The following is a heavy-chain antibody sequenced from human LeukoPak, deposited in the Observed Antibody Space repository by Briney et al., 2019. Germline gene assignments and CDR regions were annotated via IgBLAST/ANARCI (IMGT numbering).Heavy chain of an antibody. CDR1: GFTFSSYA. Sequence: GGSLRLSCAASGFTFSSYAMGWVRQAPGEGLEWVSSISGSGGSTYYADSVKGRFTISRDNSKNTLSLQINSLRAEDTAVYCCAKDGRGVDYFDYWGQGTLVTVSS. CDR3: AKDGRGVDYFDY. CDR2: ISGSGGST. D-gene: IGHD2-8*01. J-gene: IGHJ4*02. V-gene: IGHV3-23*01.